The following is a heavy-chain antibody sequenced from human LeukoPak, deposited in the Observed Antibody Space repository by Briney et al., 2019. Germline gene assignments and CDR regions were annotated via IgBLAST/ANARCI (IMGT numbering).Heavy chain of an antibody. Sequence: SETLSLTCTVSGGSISSGGYYWSWIRQHPGKGLEWIGYIYYSGSTYYNPSLKSRVTISVDTSKNQLSLKLSSVTAADTAVYYCARYYDSSGYYGYWGQGTLVTVSS. CDR3: ARYYDSSGYYGY. CDR2: IYYSGST. CDR1: GGSISSGGYY. J-gene: IGHJ4*02. D-gene: IGHD3-22*01. V-gene: IGHV4-31*03.